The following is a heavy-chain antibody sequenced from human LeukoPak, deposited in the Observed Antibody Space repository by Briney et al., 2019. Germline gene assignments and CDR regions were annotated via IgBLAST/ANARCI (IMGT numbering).Heavy chain of an antibody. J-gene: IGHJ5*02. D-gene: IGHD2-2*03. Sequence: PSETLSLTCTVSGGSISSGDYYWSWIRQPPGKGLEWIGYIYYSGSTYYNPSLKSRVTISVDTSKNQFSLKLSSVTAADTAVYYCARDLGIVVVPAAIGWFDPWGQGTLVTVSS. V-gene: IGHV4-30-4*08. CDR1: GGSISSGDYY. CDR3: ARDLGIVVVPAAIGWFDP. CDR2: IYYSGST.